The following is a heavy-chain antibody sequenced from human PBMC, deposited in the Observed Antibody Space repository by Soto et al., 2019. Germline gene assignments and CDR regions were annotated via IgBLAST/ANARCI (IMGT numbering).Heavy chain of an antibody. CDR3: ARESEDLTSNFDY. J-gene: IGHJ4*02. V-gene: IGHV3-21*06. CDR2: ISSTTNYI. CDR1: GFTFNTYP. Sequence: GGSLRLSCLASGFTFNTYPMNWVRLAPGKGLEWVSSISSTTNYIYYGDSMKGRFTISRDNAKNSLYLEMNSLRAEDTAVYYCARESEDLTSNFDYWGQGTLVTVSS.